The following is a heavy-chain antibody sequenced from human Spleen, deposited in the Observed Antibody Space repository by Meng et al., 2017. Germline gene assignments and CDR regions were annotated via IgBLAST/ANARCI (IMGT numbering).Heavy chain of an antibody. J-gene: IGHJ2*01. D-gene: IGHD4-17*01. CDR3: ARVIDYGDYEDL. CDR1: GYTFTSYD. V-gene: IGHV1-8*02. CDR2: MNPNSGNT. Sequence: QVQLVQSGAEVKKPGASVKVSCKASGYTFTSYDINWVRQSTGQGLEWMGWMNPNSGNTGYAQKFQGRVTMTRDTSISTAYMELSSLRSEDTAVYYCARVIDYGDYEDLWGRGTLVTVSS.